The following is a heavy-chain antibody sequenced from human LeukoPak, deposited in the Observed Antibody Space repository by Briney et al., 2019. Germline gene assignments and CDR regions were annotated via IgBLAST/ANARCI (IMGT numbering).Heavy chain of an antibody. Sequence: SVKVSCKASGGTFSSYSFDWVRQAPGQGLEWLGGIIPVSGSTTYAQKFQGRVRLTADESTSTVYMELSSLRSEDTAVYYCAREPTSGSCYFDYWGQGTLVTVSS. V-gene: IGHV1-69*13. J-gene: IGHJ4*02. CDR2: IIPVSGST. CDR1: GGTFSSYS. CDR3: AREPTSGSCYFDY. D-gene: IGHD1-26*01.